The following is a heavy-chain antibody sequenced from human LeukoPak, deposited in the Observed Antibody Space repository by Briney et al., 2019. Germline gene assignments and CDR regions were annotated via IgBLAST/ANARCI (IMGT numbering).Heavy chain of an antibody. D-gene: IGHD6-19*01. CDR2: MNPNSGNT. Sequence: ASVKVSCKASGYTFTGYYMHWVRQATGQGLEWMGWMNPNSGNTGYAQKFQGRVTITRNTSISTAYMELSSLRSEDTAVYYCARFKQWLVPDYWGQGTLVTVSS. CDR1: GYTFTGYY. V-gene: IGHV1-8*03. J-gene: IGHJ4*02. CDR3: ARFKQWLVPDY.